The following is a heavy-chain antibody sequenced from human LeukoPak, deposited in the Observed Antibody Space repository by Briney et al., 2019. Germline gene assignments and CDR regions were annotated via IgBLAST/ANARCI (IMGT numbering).Heavy chain of an antibody. CDR2: IYYSGST. J-gene: IGHJ4*02. CDR3: ARTRATYETFDY. D-gene: IGHD5-12*01. Sequence: LSLTCTVSGGSISSGDYYWSWIRQPPGKGLEWIGYIYYSGSTYYNPSLKSRVTISVDTSKNQFSLKLSSVTAADTAVYYCARTRATYETFDYWGQGTLVTVSS. CDR1: GGSISSGDYY. V-gene: IGHV4-30-4*01.